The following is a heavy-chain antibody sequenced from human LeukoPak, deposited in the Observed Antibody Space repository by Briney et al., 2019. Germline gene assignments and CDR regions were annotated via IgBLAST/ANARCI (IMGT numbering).Heavy chain of an antibody. V-gene: IGHV1-2*02. Sequence: ASVKVSCKASGYTFTGYYMHWVRQAPGQGREWMGWINPNSGGTNYAQKFQGRVTMTRDTSISTAYMELSRLRSDDTAVYYCARDPIWRYGFRQAFDIWGQGTMVTVSS. J-gene: IGHJ3*02. D-gene: IGHD1-1*01. CDR1: GYTFTGYY. CDR3: ARDPIWRYGFRQAFDI. CDR2: INPNSGGT.